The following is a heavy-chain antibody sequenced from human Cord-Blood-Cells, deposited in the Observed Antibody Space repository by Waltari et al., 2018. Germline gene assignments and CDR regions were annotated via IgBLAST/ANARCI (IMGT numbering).Heavy chain of an antibody. CDR2: IYYSGST. Sequence: TCTVSGGSISSGGYYWSWIRQHPGKGLEWIGYIYYSGSTYYNPSLKSRVTISVDTSKNQFSLKLSSVTAADTAVYYCARAPDYGDYLGSAIDYWGQGTLVTVSS. CDR3: ARAPDYGDYLGSAIDY. V-gene: IGHV4-31*03. D-gene: IGHD4-17*01. CDR1: GGSISSGGYY. J-gene: IGHJ4*02.